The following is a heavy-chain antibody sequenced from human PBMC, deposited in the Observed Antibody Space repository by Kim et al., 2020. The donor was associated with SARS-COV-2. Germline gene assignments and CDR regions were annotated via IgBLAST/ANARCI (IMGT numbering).Heavy chain of an antibody. Sequence: ASVKVSCKASGYTFTSYGISWVRQAPGQGLEWMGWISAYNGNTNYAQKLQGRVTMTTDTSTSTAYMELRSLRSDDTAVYYCARGDSQWVYYYYGMDVWGQGTTVTVSS. CDR2: ISAYNGNT. V-gene: IGHV1-18*01. CDR3: ARGDSQWVYYYYGMDV. J-gene: IGHJ6*02. D-gene: IGHD1-26*01. CDR1: GYTFTSYG.